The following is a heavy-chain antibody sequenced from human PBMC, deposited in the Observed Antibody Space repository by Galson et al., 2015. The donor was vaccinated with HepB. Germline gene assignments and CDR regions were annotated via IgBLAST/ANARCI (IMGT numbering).Heavy chain of an antibody. CDR3: ARARGHSDALGGYYFDY. Sequence: SVKVSCKASGYTFTSYAMHWVRQAPGQRLEWMGWINAGNGNTKYSQKFQGRVTITRDTSASTAYMELSSLRSEGTAVYYCARARGHSDALGGYYFDYWGQGTLVTVSS. CDR1: GYTFTSYA. CDR2: INAGNGNT. J-gene: IGHJ4*02. D-gene: IGHD5-18*01. V-gene: IGHV1-3*01.